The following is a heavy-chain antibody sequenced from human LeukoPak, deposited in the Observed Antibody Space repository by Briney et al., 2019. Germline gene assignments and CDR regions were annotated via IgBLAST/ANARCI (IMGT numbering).Heavy chain of an antibody. CDR1: GYTFTKYY. D-gene: IGHD2-21*02. V-gene: IGHV1-46*01. CDR2: INPSGGST. CDR3: ARRDCGGDCHRLAYYYGMDV. Sequence: GASVPVSCKASGYTFTKYYMHWVRQAPAQGLEGMEMINPSGGSTCYAQKFQARVTMPRDTFTGPVYMALRSLRSEDTAVYYCARRDCGGDCHRLAYYYGMDVWGQGTTVTVSS. J-gene: IGHJ6*02.